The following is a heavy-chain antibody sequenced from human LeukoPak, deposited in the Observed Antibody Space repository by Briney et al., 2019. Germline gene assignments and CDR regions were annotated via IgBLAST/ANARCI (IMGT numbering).Heavy chain of an antibody. CDR3: ARDATDPNSSGYQPPFTYYFDY. D-gene: IGHD3-22*01. Sequence: ASVKVSCKASGYTFTGYYMHWVRQAPGQGLEWMGWINPNSGGTNYAQKFQGRVTMTRDTSISTAYMELSRLRSDDTAVYYCARDATDPNSSGYQPPFTYYFDYWGQGTLVTVSS. V-gene: IGHV1-2*02. J-gene: IGHJ4*02. CDR2: INPNSGGT. CDR1: GYTFTGYY.